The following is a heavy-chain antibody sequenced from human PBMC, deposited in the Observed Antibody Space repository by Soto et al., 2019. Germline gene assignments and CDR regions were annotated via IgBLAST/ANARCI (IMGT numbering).Heavy chain of an antibody. J-gene: IGHJ2*01. Sequence: EVQLVESGGGLVQPGGSLRLSCAASGFSFDSYWMHWVRQAPGQGPMWVSRIDYDGTTTNYADSVKGRFTISRDNSKNTLFLQMNSLRAEDTAVYYCARDRYSYDSRAYQGVDWYFDLWGRGTLVTVSS. CDR2: IDYDGTTT. CDR3: ARDRYSYDSRAYQGVDWYFDL. V-gene: IGHV3-74*01. D-gene: IGHD3-22*01. CDR1: GFSFDSYW.